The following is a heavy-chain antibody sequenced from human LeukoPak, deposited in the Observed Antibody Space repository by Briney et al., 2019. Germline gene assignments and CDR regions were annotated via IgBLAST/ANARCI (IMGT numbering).Heavy chain of an antibody. CDR3: AKLGGVGYGDSGDS. J-gene: IGHJ4*02. CDR1: CVSISSSSYY. V-gene: IGHV4-39*01. Sequence: SEPLSLTCTVSCVSISSSSYYWRWIPQPPGKAREWIGSIHYSGATYYSLSLRSRVPISVDTSKNQFSMKLSSVTAADTAVYYCAKLGGVGYGDSGDSWGQGTLVTVSS. CDR2: IHYSGAT. D-gene: IGHD4-17*01.